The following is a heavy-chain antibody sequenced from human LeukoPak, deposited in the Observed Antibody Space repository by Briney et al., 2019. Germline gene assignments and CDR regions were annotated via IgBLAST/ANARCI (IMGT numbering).Heavy chain of an antibody. CDR2: INPSGDTT. CDR3: ARDKRGSLDH. V-gene: IGHV1-46*01. J-gene: IGHJ4*02. D-gene: IGHD3-10*01. CDR1: GYTFTIYF. Sequence: ASVNISCKASGYTFTIYFIHWVSQAPGRGLEWMGVINPSGDTTTYAQGFEGRLTMTRDTSTSTVYMDLNSLTFDDTAVYYCARDKRGSLDHWGQGTLVAVSS.